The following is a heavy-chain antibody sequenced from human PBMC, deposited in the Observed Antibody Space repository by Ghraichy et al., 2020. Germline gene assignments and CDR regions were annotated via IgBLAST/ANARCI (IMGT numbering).Heavy chain of an antibody. V-gene: IGHV3-23*01. CDR2: ISATGEIT. J-gene: IGHJ4*02. Sequence: GGSLRLSCVASGFTFRTFAMTWVRQAPGKGLEWVSDISATGEITSYAASVRGRFTISRDDSKNTLYLQMNSLRVEDTAIYYCAKDLSGNWFSDYWGQGTLVTVSS. D-gene: IGHD1-1*01. CDR1: GFTFRTFA. CDR3: AKDLSGNWFSDY.